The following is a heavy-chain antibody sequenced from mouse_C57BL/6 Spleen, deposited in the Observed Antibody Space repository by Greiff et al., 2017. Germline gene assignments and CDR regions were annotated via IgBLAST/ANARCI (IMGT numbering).Heavy chain of an antibody. J-gene: IGHJ2*01. CDR2: INPSSGYT. CDR1: GYTFTSYW. Sequence: VKLQESGAELAKPGASVKLSCKASGYTFTSYWMHWVKQRPGQGLEWIGYINPSSGYTKYNQKFKAKATLTADKSSSTAYMQLSSLTYEDSAVYYCARWLLRNSYWGQGTTLTVSS. D-gene: IGHD2-3*01. CDR3: ARWLLRNSY. V-gene: IGHV1-7*01.